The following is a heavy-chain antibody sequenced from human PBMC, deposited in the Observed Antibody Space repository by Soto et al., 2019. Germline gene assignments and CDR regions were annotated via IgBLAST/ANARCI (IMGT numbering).Heavy chain of an antibody. CDR3: ARHMYHSSGPSAY. J-gene: IGHJ4*02. CDR1: GGSISSYS. CDR2: ISYSGST. V-gene: IGHV4-59*08. Sequence: SETLSLTCTVSGGSISSYSWTWIRQPPGKGLEWIGYISYSGSTNYNPSLKSRVTVSVETSKNQFSLKLTSVTAADTAVYYCARHMYHSSGPSAYWGQGTLVTVS. D-gene: IGHD3-22*01.